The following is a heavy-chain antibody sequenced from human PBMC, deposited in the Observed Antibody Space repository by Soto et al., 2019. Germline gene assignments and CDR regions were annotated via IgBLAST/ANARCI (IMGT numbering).Heavy chain of an antibody. Sequence: GASVKVSCKASGYTFTGYYMHWVRQAPGQGLEWMGWINPNSGGTNYAQKFQGWVTMTRDTSISTAYMELSRLRSDDTAVYYCARGTGTDLYYYYYGMDVWGQGTTVTVPS. CDR2: INPNSGGT. CDR3: ARGTGTDLYYYYYGMDV. D-gene: IGHD1-1*01. CDR1: GYTFTGYY. J-gene: IGHJ6*02. V-gene: IGHV1-2*04.